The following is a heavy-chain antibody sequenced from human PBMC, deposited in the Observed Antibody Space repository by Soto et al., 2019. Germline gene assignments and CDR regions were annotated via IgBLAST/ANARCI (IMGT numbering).Heavy chain of an antibody. Sequence: ASVKVSCKAPRDTFTSYYINWVRQAPGQGLEWIGVINPHGCSTVYAQKFQCRVTITRDTSASTVYMELSSLRSEDTAVYYRARSSGGNFGICIEGTNWFAPWGQGTLVTVSS. J-gene: IGHJ5*02. V-gene: IGHV1-46*01. CDR3: ARSSGGNFGICIEGTNWFAP. D-gene: IGHD1-26*01. CDR2: INPHGCST. CDR1: RDTFTSYY.